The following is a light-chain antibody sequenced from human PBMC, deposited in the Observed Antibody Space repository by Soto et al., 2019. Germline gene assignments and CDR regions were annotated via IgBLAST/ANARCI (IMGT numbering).Light chain of an antibody. Sequence: EIVLTQSPGTLSLSPGERATLSCRASQSVSSSYLAWYQQKPGQAPRLLIYGASSRATGIPDRFSGSGSGTDFTLTISRREPEDFAVYYCQKYGSSPQTFAQGTKVEIK. CDR3: QKYGSSPQT. J-gene: IGKJ1*01. CDR2: GAS. V-gene: IGKV3-20*01. CDR1: QSVSSSY.